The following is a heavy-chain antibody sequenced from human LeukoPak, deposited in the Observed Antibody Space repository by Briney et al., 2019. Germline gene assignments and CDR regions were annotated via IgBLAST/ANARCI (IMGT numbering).Heavy chain of an antibody. CDR1: GFTFSSYG. Sequence: GGSLRLSCAASGFTFSSYGMHWVRQAPGKGLQWVAVISYDGSNKYYADSVKGRFTIPRDNSKNTLYLQMNSLRAEHAAVYYCAKVAHYYDSSGYYWDKGFFGNWGQGPLVTVSS. D-gene: IGHD3-22*01. V-gene: IGHV3-30*18. CDR2: ISYDGSNK. CDR3: AKVAHYYDSSGYYWDKGFFGN. J-gene: IGHJ4*02.